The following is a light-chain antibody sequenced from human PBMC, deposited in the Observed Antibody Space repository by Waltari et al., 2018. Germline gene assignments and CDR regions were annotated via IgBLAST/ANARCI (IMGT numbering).Light chain of an antibody. J-gene: IGLJ3*02. CDR2: DVS. V-gene: IGLV2-11*01. Sequence: WYQQYPGKAPKFMIYDVSKRPSGVPDRFSGSKSGNTASLTISGLQAEDEADYYCCSYAGTYTWVFGGGTKLTVL. CDR3: CSYAGTYTWV.